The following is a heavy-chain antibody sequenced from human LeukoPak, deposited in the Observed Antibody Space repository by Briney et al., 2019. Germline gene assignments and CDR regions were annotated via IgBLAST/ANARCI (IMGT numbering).Heavy chain of an antibody. CDR3: AKRASGSGTSLYYFDY. J-gene: IGHJ4*02. CDR2: ILSSSYI. D-gene: IGHD3-10*01. V-gene: IGHV3-21*04. Sequence: GGSLRLSCAASGFTFSSYSMNWVRQAPGKGLEWVSSILSSSYIYQADSVKGRFTISRDNAKNSLYLQMNSLRAEDTAVYYCAKRASGSGTSLYYFDYWGQGTLVTVSS. CDR1: GFTFSSYS.